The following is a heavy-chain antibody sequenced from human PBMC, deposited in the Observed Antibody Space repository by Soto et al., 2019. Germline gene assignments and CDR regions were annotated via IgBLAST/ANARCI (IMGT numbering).Heavy chain of an antibody. CDR1: GFTFNSYG. Sequence: GGSLRLSCAASGFTFNSYGMHWVRQAPGKGLEWVAVISYDGSNKYYADSVKGRFTISRDNSKNTLYLQMNSLRAEDTAVYYCAKDRSYYDSSGYSYYYYYGMDVWGQGTTVTVSS. CDR3: AKDRSYYDSSGYSYYYYYGMDV. D-gene: IGHD3-22*01. CDR2: ISYDGSNK. J-gene: IGHJ6*02. V-gene: IGHV3-30*18.